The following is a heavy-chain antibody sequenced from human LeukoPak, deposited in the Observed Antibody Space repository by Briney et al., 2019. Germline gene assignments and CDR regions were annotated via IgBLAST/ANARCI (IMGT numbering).Heavy chain of an antibody. V-gene: IGHV3-23*01. J-gene: IGHJ4*02. Sequence: GGSLRLSCAASGFTFSSYVMSWVRQAPGKGLEWVSGISGSGGSTYYADSVKGRFTISRDNSKNTLYLQMNSLRAEDTAVYYCAKALSQPAAYNLWGQGTLVTVSS. CDR3: AKALSQPAAYNL. CDR2: ISGSGGST. CDR1: GFTFSSYV. D-gene: IGHD6-13*01.